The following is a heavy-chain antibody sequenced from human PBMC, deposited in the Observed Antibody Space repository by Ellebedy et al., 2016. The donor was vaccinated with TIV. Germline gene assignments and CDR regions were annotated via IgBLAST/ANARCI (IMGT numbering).Heavy chain of an antibody. CDR3: ARRLDSGSPPGFDY. V-gene: IGHV5-51*01. Sequence: GESLKISXKTSGYKFNNHWIGWVRQMSGGGLEWMGIIYPGDSDTRYSPSFQGQVTISVDKSTSSAYLQWSSLKTSDTAMYYCARRLDSGSPPGFDYWGQGTLVTVSS. J-gene: IGHJ4*02. D-gene: IGHD6-6*01. CDR1: GYKFNNHW. CDR2: IYPGDSDT.